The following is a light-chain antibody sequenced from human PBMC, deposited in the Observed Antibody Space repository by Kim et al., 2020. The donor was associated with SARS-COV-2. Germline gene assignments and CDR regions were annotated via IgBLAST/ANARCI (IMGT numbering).Light chain of an antibody. CDR2: AAS. CDR3: HKYYTFPRA. CDR1: QGISNY. V-gene: IGKV1-27*01. J-gene: IGKJ1*01. Sequence: GDSVTITCRASQGISNYLAWYQQKPGQVPKLLIYAASVLQSGVPSRFSGSGSGTDFTLTISSLLPEDVATYYCHKYYTFPRAFGQGTRV.